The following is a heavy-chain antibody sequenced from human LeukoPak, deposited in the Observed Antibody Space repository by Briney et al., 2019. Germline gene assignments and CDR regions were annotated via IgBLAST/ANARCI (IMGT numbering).Heavy chain of an antibody. D-gene: IGHD6-6*01. CDR2: INHSGST. CDR3: ASRLVAARHDY. CDR1: GGSFSGYY. Sequence: PSETLSLTCAVYGGSFSGYYWSWIRQPPGKGLEWIGEINHSGSTNYNPSLKSRVTISVDTSKNQFSLKLSSVTAADTAVYYCASRLVAARHDYWGQGTLVTVSS. J-gene: IGHJ4*02. V-gene: IGHV4-34*01.